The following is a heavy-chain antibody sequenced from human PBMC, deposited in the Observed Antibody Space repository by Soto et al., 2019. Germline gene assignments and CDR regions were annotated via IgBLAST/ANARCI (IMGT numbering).Heavy chain of an antibody. D-gene: IGHD3-10*01. V-gene: IGHV1-18*01. CDR2: ISAYNGNT. J-gene: IGHJ3*02. CDR1: GNTCTCYG. CDR3: ARDPPPRFRPDAFDI. Sequence: SLKFSCNPAGNTCTCYGIRWVRHTPGQGLEWMGWISAYNGNTNYAQKLQGRVTMTTDTSTSTAYMELRSLRSDDTAVYYCARDPPPRFRPDAFDIWGQGTMVTVSS.